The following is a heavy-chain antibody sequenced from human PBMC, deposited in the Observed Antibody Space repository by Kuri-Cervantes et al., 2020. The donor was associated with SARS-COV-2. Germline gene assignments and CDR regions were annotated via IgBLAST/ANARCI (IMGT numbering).Heavy chain of an antibody. CDR1: GGSFSGYY. CDR2: INHSGST. D-gene: IGHD1-14*01. V-gene: IGHV4-34*01. CDR3: ARAPDYNWFDT. Sequence: SETLSLTCAVYGGSFSGYYWSWIRQPPGKGLEWIGEINHSGSTNYNPSLKSRVTISVDTSKTQFSLKLTSVTAADTAVYYCARAPDYNWFDTWGQGTLVTVSS. J-gene: IGHJ5*02.